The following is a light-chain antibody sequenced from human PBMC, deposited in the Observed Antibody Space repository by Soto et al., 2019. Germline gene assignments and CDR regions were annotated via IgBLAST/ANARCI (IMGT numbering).Light chain of an antibody. V-gene: IGLV2-14*03. Sequence: QSALTQPTSVSGSPGQSITISCTGVSSDIGGYNHVSWYQQHPGKFPRLIIYAVDNRPLGVSNRFSGSQSGNMASLTISGLHAEDEADYYCCAYTARTTLSWVFGGGTKVTVL. CDR1: SSDIGGYNH. J-gene: IGLJ3*02. CDR2: AVD. CDR3: CAYTARTTLSWV.